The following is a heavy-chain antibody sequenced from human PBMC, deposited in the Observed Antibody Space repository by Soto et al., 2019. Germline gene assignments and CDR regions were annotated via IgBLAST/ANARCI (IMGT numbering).Heavy chain of an antibody. CDR1: GYTFTSYA. CDR2: INAGNGNT. V-gene: IGHV1-3*01. Sequence: GASVKVSCTASGYTFTSYAMHWVRQAPGQRLEWMGWINAGNGNTKYSQKFQGRVTITRDTSASTAYMELSSLRSEDTAVYYCATLGDCSGGSCYSTLANYYFDYWGQGTLVTVSS. CDR3: ATLGDCSGGSCYSTLANYYFDY. D-gene: IGHD2-15*01. J-gene: IGHJ4*02.